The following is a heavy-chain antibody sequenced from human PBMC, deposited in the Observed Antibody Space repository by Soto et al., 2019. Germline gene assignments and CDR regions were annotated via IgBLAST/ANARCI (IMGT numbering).Heavy chain of an antibody. D-gene: IGHD1-1*01. CDR1: GYNFANYW. Sequence: GESLKISCKGSGYNFANYWIGWVRQMPGKGLEWMGMIFPGDSVTKNSPSLQGQITMSVDKSDSSAYLQWRSLKASDTAMYYCAAACTTGPDAFDIWGQGTMVTVSS. J-gene: IGHJ3*02. V-gene: IGHV5-51*01. CDR2: IFPGDSVT. CDR3: AAACTTGPDAFDI.